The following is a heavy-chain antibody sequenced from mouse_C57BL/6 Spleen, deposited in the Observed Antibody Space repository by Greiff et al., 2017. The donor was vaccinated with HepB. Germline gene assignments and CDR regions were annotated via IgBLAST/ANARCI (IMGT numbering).Heavy chain of an antibody. J-gene: IGHJ2*01. D-gene: IGHD3-3*01. CDR2: IDPSDSYT. CDR1: GYTFTSYW. Sequence: QVQLQQPGAELVMPGASVKLSCKASGYTFTSYWMHWVKQRPGQGLEWIGEIDPSDSYTNYNQKFKGKSTLTVDKSSSTAYMQLSSLTSEDSAVYYCASGGQLPDYWGQGTTLTVSS. CDR3: ASGGQLPDY. V-gene: IGHV1-69*01.